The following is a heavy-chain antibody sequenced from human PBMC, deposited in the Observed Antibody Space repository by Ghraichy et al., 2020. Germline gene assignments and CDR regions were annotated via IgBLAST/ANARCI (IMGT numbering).Heavy chain of an antibody. CDR3: ARAAPTYYYDN. V-gene: IGHV3-48*02. CDR2: ITSTSTTI. J-gene: IGHJ4*02. D-gene: IGHD3-22*01. Sequence: ETLSLTCAASGFTFSNYDMDWVRQAPGKGLEWISYITSTSTTIYYADSVRGRFTISRDNAKNSLYLQMNSLRDEDTAVYYCARAAPTYYYDNWGQGTLVTVSS. CDR1: GFTFSNYD.